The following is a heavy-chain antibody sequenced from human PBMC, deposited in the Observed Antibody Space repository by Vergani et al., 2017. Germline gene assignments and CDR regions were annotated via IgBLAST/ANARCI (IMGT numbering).Heavy chain of an antibody. V-gene: IGHV1-46*02. Sequence: VQLVQSGAEVRKPGASVTVPCTASGYIFKNYYIHWLRQAPGQAFEWMGILNPTTGHTTPAQKFMGRVDMARDPSTDTSTRTVQMTLSSLRSEDTAVDYCASSFGCCAGATFRAYYFDHWGQGTRVTVSS. D-gene: IGHD2-21*01. CDR1: GYIFKNYY. CDR3: ASSFGCCAGATFRAYYFDH. CDR2: LNPTTGHT. J-gene: IGHJ5*02.